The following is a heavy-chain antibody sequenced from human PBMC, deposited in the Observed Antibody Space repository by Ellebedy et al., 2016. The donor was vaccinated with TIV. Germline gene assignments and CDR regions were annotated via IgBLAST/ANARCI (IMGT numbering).Heavy chain of an antibody. Sequence: GESLKISXQSSGYNFPNSWIGWVRQMPGKGLEWMGIIYPGDSDTRYSPSFQGQVTISADKSISTAYLQWSSLKASDTAMYYCAKNRGPCSSGACYSEYWGQGTLVTVSA. CDR1: GYNFPNSW. J-gene: IGHJ4*02. CDR2: IYPGDSDT. V-gene: IGHV5-51*01. D-gene: IGHD3-22*01. CDR3: AKNRGPCSSGACYSEY.